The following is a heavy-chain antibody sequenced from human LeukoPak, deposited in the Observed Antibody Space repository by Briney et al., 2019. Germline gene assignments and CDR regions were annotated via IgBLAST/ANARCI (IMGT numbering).Heavy chain of an antibody. CDR1: GFTFSRYW. V-gene: IGHV3-74*01. D-gene: IGHD4-17*01. Sequence: GGSLRLSCAASGFTFSRYWMHWVRQAPGEGLVWVSRIDEHGSTTDYADSVEGRFTIYRDNAKNTLYLQMNSLRVEDTAVYYRARDVAGSVSHWGQGTLVNVSS. CDR2: IDEHGSTT. CDR3: ARDVAGSVSH. J-gene: IGHJ4*02.